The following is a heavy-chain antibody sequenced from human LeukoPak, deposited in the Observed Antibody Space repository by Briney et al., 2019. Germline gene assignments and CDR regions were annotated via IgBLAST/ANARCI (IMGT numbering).Heavy chain of an antibody. J-gene: IGHJ4*02. CDR3: ASPNFEYSSSSLDY. Sequence: ASVKVSCKASGYTFTGYYMHWVRQAPGQGLEWMGWINPNSGGTNYARKFQGRVTMTRDTSISTAYMELSRLRSDDTAVYYCASPNFEYSSSSLDYWGQGTLVTVSS. CDR2: INPNSGGT. V-gene: IGHV1-2*02. D-gene: IGHD6-6*01. CDR1: GYTFTGYY.